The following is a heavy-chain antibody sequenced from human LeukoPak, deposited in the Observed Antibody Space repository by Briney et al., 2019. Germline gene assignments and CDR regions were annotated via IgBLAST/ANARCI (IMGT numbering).Heavy chain of an antibody. CDR2: ISSGSTTI. J-gene: IGHJ4*02. CDR3: AGRDCSGGSCYSGHYFDH. V-gene: IGHV3-48*01. Sequence: GGSLRLSCAASGFTFSSYSMNWVRQAPGKGLEWVSYISSGSTTIYYADSVKGRFTISRDNVKNSLYLQMNSLRAEDTAVYYCAGRDCSGGSCYSGHYFDHWGQGTLVTVSS. D-gene: IGHD2-15*01. CDR1: GFTFSSYS.